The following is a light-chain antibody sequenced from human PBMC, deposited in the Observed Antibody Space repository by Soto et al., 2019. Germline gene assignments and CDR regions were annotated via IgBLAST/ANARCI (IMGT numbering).Light chain of an antibody. CDR3: CSYAGTNTFV. Sequence: QSALTQPASVSGSPGQSITISCTGTSSDVRSYNLVSWYQQHPGKAPKLMIYKGNKRPSGVSNRLSGSKSANTASLTISGLQTEDEADYYCCSYAGTNTFVFGTGTKVTVL. V-gene: IGLV2-23*01. J-gene: IGLJ1*01. CDR2: KGN. CDR1: SSDVRSYNL.